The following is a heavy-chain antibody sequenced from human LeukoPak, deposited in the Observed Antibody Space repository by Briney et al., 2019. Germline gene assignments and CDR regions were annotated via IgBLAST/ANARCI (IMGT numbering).Heavy chain of an antibody. CDR3: ASAGYRSSWYYY. CDR1: GFTFSSYW. J-gene: IGHJ4*02. Sequence: GGSLRLSCAASGFTFSSYWMHWVRQAPGKGLVWVSRINSDGSSTSYADSVKGRFTISRDNAKNTLYLQMNSLRAEDTAVYYCASAGYRSSWYYYWGQGTLVTVSS. CDR2: INSDGSST. V-gene: IGHV3-74*01. D-gene: IGHD6-13*01.